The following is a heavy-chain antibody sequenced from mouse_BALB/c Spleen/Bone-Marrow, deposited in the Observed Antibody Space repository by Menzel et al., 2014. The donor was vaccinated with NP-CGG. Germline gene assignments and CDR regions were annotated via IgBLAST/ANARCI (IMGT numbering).Heavy chain of an antibody. CDR3: ARVRDYYGPYYFDY. J-gene: IGHJ2*01. Sequence: VKLMESGPGLVAPSQSLSITCTVSGFSLTSYGVHWVRQPPGKGLEWLGVIWAGGSTNYNSALMSRLSISKDNSKSQVFLKMNSLQTDDTAIYYCARVRDYYGPYYFDYWGQGTTLTVSS. CDR2: IWAGGST. D-gene: IGHD1-1*01. CDR1: GFSLTSYG. V-gene: IGHV2-9*02.